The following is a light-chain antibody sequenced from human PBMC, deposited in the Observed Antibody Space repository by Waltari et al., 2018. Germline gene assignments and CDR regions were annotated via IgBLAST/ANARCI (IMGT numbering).Light chain of an antibody. J-gene: IGKJ1*01. Sequence: VLTQSPDTLSVSPGERATLSCRASQSISKYLVWYQQRRGHAPRLLIYPASTMATGIPDRFSGSGFGTDFTLTISRLEPEDFAMYYCQNHERLPATFGQGTKVEIK. CDR1: QSISKY. CDR3: QNHERLPAT. CDR2: PAS. V-gene: IGKV3-20*01.